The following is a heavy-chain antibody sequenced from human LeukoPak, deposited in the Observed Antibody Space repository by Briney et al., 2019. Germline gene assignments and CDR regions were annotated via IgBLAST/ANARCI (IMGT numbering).Heavy chain of an antibody. CDR3: ARAYYHDSSDYYFPLDY. D-gene: IGHD3-22*01. J-gene: IGHJ4*02. V-gene: IGHV1-46*01. CDR2: INPSGGST. CDR1: GYTFTSYD. Sequence: GASVKVSCKASGYTFTSYDMHWVRQAPGQGLEWMGIINPSGGSTTYAQKFQGRVTMTRDTSTSTVYMELSSLRSEDTAVYYCARAYYHDSSDYYFPLDYWGQGTLVTVSS.